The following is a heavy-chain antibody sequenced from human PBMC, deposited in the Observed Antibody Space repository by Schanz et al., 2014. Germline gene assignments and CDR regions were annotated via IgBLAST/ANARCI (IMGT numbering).Heavy chain of an antibody. V-gene: IGHV1-18*04. Sequence: QGQLVQSGAEVKKPGASVKVSCKASGYTFTSYYIHWVRQAPGQGLEWMGWISVYHGHTNYAEKVHGRVTMTTDTSTSTAYMELRSLISDDTAVYYCVRDAGWAFGDYHGMDVWGQGTSVTVSS. CDR2: ISVYHGHT. CDR3: VRDAGWAFGDYHGMDV. D-gene: IGHD3-10*01. CDR1: GYTFTSYY. J-gene: IGHJ6*02.